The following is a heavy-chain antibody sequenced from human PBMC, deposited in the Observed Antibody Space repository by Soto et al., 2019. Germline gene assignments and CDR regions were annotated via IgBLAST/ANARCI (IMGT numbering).Heavy chain of an antibody. V-gene: IGHV3-23*01. CDR3: ARDSGWPILNFDN. CDR2: ISGSGGST. J-gene: IGHJ4*02. D-gene: IGHD3-10*01. CDR1: GFTFSNYA. Sequence: LRLSCAASGFTFSNYAMHWVRQAPGKGLEWVSAISGSGGSTYYADSVKGRFTISRDNSKNTLYLQMNSLRAEDTAVYLCARDSGWPILNFDNWGQGTPVTVSS.